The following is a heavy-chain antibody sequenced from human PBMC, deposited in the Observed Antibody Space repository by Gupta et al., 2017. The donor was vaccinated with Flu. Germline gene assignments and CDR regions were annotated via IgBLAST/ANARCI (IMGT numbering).Heavy chain of an antibody. CDR2: IKRTSDGLTT. Sequence: KGLEWIGRIKRTSDGLTTHYAAPVKGRFTVSRDDSKNTLYLQMNSLNTEDTAVYYCNTAEQPLLRRDYFDRDYWGQGTLVTVSS. D-gene: IGHD3-9*01. J-gene: IGHJ4*02. V-gene: IGHV3-15*01. CDR3: NTAEQPLLRRDYFDRDY.